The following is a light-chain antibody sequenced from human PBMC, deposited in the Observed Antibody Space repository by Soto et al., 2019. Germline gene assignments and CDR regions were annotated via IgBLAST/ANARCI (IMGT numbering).Light chain of an antibody. Sequence: QMTQSPSSLSASVGDRVNITCRASQGISNFLAWYQQKPGEVPKVLIYTATTLTSGVPSRFSGSGSGTDFTLTISGLQPEDVATYFCLNYNNAPQTFGQGTKVEIK. J-gene: IGKJ1*01. CDR3: LNYNNAPQT. V-gene: IGKV1-27*01. CDR1: QGISNF. CDR2: TAT.